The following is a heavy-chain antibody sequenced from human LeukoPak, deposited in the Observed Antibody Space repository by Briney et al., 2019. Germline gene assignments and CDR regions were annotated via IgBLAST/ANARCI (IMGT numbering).Heavy chain of an antibody. CDR2: ISGSGGST. Sequence: GGSLRLSCAASGFTFSSYAMSWVRRAPGKGLEWVSAISGSGGSTYYADSVKGRFTISRDNSKNTLYLQMNSLRAEDTAVYYCAKGLEYSSSWLDAFDIWGQGTMVTVSS. CDR1: GFTFSSYA. J-gene: IGHJ3*02. CDR3: AKGLEYSSSWLDAFDI. V-gene: IGHV3-23*01. D-gene: IGHD6-13*01.